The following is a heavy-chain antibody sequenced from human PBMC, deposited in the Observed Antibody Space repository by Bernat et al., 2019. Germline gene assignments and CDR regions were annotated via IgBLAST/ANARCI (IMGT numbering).Heavy chain of an antibody. CDR2: ISYDGSNK. CDR1: GFTFSSYA. V-gene: IGHV3-30-3*01. Sequence: QVQLVESGGGVVQPGRSLRLSCAASGFTFSSYAMHWVRQAPGKGLEWVAVISYDGSNKYYADSVKGRFTISRDNSKNTLYLQMNSLRAADTAVYYCARWARYSYGPDFDYWGQGTLVTVSS. J-gene: IGHJ4*02. CDR3: ARWARYSYGPDFDY. D-gene: IGHD5-18*01.